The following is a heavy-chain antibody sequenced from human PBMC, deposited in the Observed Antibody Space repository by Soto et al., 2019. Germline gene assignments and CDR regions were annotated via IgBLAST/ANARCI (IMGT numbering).Heavy chain of an antibody. J-gene: IGHJ6*02. CDR2: INPKSGGT. V-gene: IGHV1-2*04. D-gene: IGHD2-8*01. CDR3: ARGDSTDCSNGVCSFFYNHDMDV. Sequence: ASVKVSCKASGYSFTDYHIHWVRQAPGQGLEWLGRINPKSGGTSTAQKFQGWGTMTTNTSISTASMELTRLISDDTAIYYCARGDSTDCSNGVCSFFYNHDMDVWGQGTTVTVSS. CDR1: GYSFTDYH.